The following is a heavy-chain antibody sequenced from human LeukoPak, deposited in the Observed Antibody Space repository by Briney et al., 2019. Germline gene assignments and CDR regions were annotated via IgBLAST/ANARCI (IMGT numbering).Heavy chain of an antibody. CDR3: AKGLPYSSSWYDLDY. J-gene: IGHJ4*02. Sequence: SGGSLRLSCAASGFTFYDYAMHWVRQAPGKGLEWVSGISWNSGSIGYADSVKGRFTISRDNAKNSLYLQMNSLRAEDTALYYCAKGLPYSSSWYDLDYWGQGTLVTVSS. V-gene: IGHV3-9*01. CDR2: ISWNSGSI. D-gene: IGHD6-13*01. CDR1: GFTFYDYA.